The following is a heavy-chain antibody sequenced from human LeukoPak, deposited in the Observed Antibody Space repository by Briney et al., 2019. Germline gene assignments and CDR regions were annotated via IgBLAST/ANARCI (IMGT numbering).Heavy chain of an antibody. D-gene: IGHD3-3*01. CDR1: GGPIRSYY. J-gene: IGHJ4*02. Sequence: PSETLSLTCTVSGGPIRSYYWSWTRHPRGGGLEGIGSIYYSGRTNYTPSLKSRVTISVATSKNQSSLKLSSVTAADTAVYYCARHGGYYDFWSGYYNAGPLDYWGQGTLVTVSS. CDR2: IYYSGRT. V-gene: IGHV4-59*08. CDR3: ARHGGYYDFWSGYYNAGPLDY.